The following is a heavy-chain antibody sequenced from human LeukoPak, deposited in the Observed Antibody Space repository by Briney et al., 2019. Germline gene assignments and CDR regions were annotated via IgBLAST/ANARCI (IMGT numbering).Heavy chain of an antibody. CDR3: AKDPDTAMPSNLYYYYGMDV. J-gene: IGHJ6*02. CDR1: GFTVSSNY. CDR2: IYSGGST. V-gene: IGHV3-53*05. Sequence: PGGSLRLSCAASGFTVSSNYMSWVRQAPGKGLEWVSVIYSGGSTYYADSVKGRFTISRDNSKNTLYLQMNSLRAEDTAVYYCAKDPDTAMPSNLYYYYGMDVWGQGTTVTVSS. D-gene: IGHD5-18*01.